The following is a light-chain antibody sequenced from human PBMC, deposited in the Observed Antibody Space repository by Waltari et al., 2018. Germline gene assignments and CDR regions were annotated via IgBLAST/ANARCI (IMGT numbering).Light chain of an antibody. CDR3: SSFTTNGTLVV. J-gene: IGLJ2*01. CDR2: EVT. V-gene: IGLV2-14*01. CDR1: SSDVGGYNH. Sequence: QSALTQPASVSGSPGQTITISCTGTSSDVGGYNHVSWYQQQPGNPPKLLILEVTNRPSGISNRFAGSKSGNTASLTFSGRQAEKEGEYYCSSFTTNGTLVVFCRRTKVTVL.